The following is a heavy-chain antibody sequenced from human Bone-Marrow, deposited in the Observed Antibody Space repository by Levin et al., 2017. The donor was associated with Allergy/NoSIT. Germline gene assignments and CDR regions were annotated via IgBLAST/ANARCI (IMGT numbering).Heavy chain of an antibody. D-gene: IGHD6-13*01. Sequence: SLKISCAASEFTFIFDDYAMHWVRQPPGKGLEWVSGISWNSGSIAYADSVKGRFTISRDNAKNSLYLQMNTLRAEDTALYYCAKDIGSTWYRSGSHAFDIWGQGTMVTVSS. CDR3: AKDIGSTWYRSGSHAFDI. J-gene: IGHJ3*02. CDR2: ISWNSGSI. CDR1: EFTFIFDDYA. V-gene: IGHV3-9*01.